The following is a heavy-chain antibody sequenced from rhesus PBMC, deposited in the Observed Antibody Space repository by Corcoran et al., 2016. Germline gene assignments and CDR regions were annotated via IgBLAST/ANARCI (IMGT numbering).Heavy chain of an antibody. Sequence: QLQLQESGPGLVKPSEPLSLTCTVSGGSIRSYYWTWIRQHPGKVLEWIGRISGSKGSPDYHPSLYSRVPMSTDAYKTQFSLKLTSVTAADTAGYYCGSYYYGRANFDFWGQGVRVTVSS. CDR2: ISGSKGSP. CDR1: GGSIRSYY. V-gene: IGHV4-173*01. CDR3: GSYYYGRANFDF. D-gene: IGHD3-28*01. J-gene: IGHJ4*01.